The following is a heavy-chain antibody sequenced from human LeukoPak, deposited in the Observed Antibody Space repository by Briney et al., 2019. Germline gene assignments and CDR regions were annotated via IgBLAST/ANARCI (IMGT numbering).Heavy chain of an antibody. CDR2: IRYDGSNK. Sequence: HPGGSLRLSCAASGFTFSSYGMHWVRQAPGKGLEWVAFIRYDGSNKYYADSVKGRFTISRDNSKNTLYLQMNSLRAEDTAVYYCAKDIIVATIISDPGGYMDVWGKGTTVTISS. J-gene: IGHJ6*03. V-gene: IGHV3-30*02. CDR1: GFTFSSYG. CDR3: AKDIIVATIISDPGGYMDV. D-gene: IGHD5-12*01.